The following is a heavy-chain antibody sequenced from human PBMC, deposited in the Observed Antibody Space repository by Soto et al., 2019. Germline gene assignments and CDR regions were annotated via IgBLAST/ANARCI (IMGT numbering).Heavy chain of an antibody. CDR3: ARGPCGAESYYMPGYFYGMDV. D-gene: IGHD3-10*01. CDR1: GGSISSSNW. J-gene: IGHJ6*02. Sequence: SETLSLTCAVSGGSISSSNWWSWVRQPPGKGLEWIGEIYHRGSTNYNPSLKSRGTILVVKSKNQFSLNLLSVTAADTAVYYCARGPCGAESYYMPGYFYGMDVWGQGTTVTVSS. V-gene: IGHV4-4*02. CDR2: IYHRGST.